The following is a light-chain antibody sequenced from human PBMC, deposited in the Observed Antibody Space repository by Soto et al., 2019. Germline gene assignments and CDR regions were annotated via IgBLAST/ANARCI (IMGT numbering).Light chain of an antibody. V-gene: IGLV3-21*02. Sequence: SYVLTQPPSVSVAPGQTARITCGGNNIGITIVHWYQQKPGQAPVLVVYDDNDRPSGIPERFSGSNSGNTATLTISRVEAGDGADYYCQVWDTSTDHVLFGGGTKVTVL. J-gene: IGLJ2*01. CDR3: QVWDTSTDHVL. CDR1: NIGITI. CDR2: DDN.